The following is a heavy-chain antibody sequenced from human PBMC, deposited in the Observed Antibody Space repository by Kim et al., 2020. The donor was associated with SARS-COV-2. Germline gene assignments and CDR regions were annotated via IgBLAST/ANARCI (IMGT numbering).Heavy chain of an antibody. V-gene: IGHV1-3*01. CDR2: INAGNGNT. J-gene: IGHJ1*01. Sequence: ASVKVSCKASGYTFTSYAMHWVRQAPGQRLEWMGWINAGNGNTKYSQKFQGRVTITRDTSASTAYMELSSLRSEDTAVYYCARGDGSGVGGVYWGQGTLVAASP. CDR3: ARGDGSGVGGVY. CDR1: GYTFTSYA. D-gene: IGHD3-10*01.